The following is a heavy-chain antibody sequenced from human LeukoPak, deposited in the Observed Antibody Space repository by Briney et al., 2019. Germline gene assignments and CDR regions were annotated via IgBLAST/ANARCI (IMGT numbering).Heavy chain of an antibody. D-gene: IGHD2-15*01. CDR3: ARVGFRCSGGSCSGRAFDI. V-gene: IGHV3-21*01. J-gene: IGHJ3*02. CDR1: GFTFSSYS. CDR2: ISSSSSYI. Sequence: GGSLRLSCAASGFTFSSYSMNWVRQVPGKGLEWVSSISSSSSYIYYADSVKGRFTISRDNAKNSLYLQMNSLRAEDTAVYYCARVGFRCSGGSCSGRAFDIWGQGTMVTVSS.